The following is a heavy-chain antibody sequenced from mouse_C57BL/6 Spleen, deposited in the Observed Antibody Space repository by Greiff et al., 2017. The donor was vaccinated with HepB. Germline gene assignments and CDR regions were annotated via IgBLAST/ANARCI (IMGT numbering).Heavy chain of an antibody. CDR2: IDPETGGT. J-gene: IGHJ3*01. V-gene: IGHV1-15*01. CDR3: TRRGIGPWFAY. CDR1: GYTFTDYE. Sequence: QVQLKESGAELVRPGASVTLSCKASGYTFTDYEMHWVKQTPVHGLEWIGAIDPETGGTAYNQKFKGKAILTAYKSSSTAYMELRSLTSEDSAVYYCTRRGIGPWFAYWGQGTLVTVSA.